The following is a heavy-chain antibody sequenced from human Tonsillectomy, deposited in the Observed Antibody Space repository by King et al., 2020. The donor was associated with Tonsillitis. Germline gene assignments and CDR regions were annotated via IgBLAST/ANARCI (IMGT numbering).Heavy chain of an antibody. V-gene: IGHV4-39*01. CDR1: GGSISSSSYY. CDR3: ARGSRLGIYYFDY. Sequence: LQLQESGPGLVKPSETLSLTCTVSGGSISSSSYYWGWIRQPPGKGLEWSGSIYYSGSNYYNPALKSRVTLSVDTSNNQFSLKLSSVTAADAAVYFCARGSRLGIYYFDYWGQGTLVTVSS. CDR2: IYYSGSN. J-gene: IGHJ4*02. D-gene: IGHD3-3*02.